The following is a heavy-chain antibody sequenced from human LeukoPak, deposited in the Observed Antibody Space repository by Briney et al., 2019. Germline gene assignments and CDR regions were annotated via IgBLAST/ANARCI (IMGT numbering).Heavy chain of an antibody. CDR3: ARDRGYSYGNWYFDH. J-gene: IGHJ4*02. V-gene: IGHV3-66*01. D-gene: IGHD5-18*01. CDR2: IKSGGGT. Sequence: GGSLRLSCAASGFNFRDAAMTWVRQAPGKGLEWVSVIKSGGGTFYADSVKGRFTISRDNSKNTLSLHMNSLRAEDTAMYYCARDRGYSYGNWYFDHWGQGTLVTVSS. CDR1: GFNFRDAA.